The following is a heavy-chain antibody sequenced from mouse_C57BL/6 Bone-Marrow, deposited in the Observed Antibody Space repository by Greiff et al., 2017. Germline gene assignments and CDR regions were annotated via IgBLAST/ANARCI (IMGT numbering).Heavy chain of an antibody. Sequence: VQLQQPGAELVKPGASVKLSCKASGYTFTSYWMHWVKQRPGQGLEWIGEIDPSDSYTNYNQTFKGKATLTVGQSSSTAYMQLSSLTSEDSAVYYCALPIYDDYDGRTAYWGQGTLVTVSA. J-gene: IGHJ3*01. CDR2: IDPSDSYT. CDR3: ALPIYDDYDGRTAY. CDR1: GYTFTSYW. V-gene: IGHV1-69*02. D-gene: IGHD2-4*01.